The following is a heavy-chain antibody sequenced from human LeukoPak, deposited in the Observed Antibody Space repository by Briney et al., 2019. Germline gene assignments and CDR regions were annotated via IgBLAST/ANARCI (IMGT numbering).Heavy chain of an antibody. J-gene: IGHJ4*02. D-gene: IGHD6-19*01. V-gene: IGHV3-23*01. CDR2: ISGSGGST. CDR3: AKYFGGWYEDY. CDR1: GFTFSSYA. Sequence: SGGSLRLSCAASGFTFSSYAMSWVRQAPGKGLEWVSAISGSGGSTYYADSVKGRFTVSRDNSKNTLFLQMNSLRAEDTAVYYCAKYFGGWYEDYWGQGTLVTVSS.